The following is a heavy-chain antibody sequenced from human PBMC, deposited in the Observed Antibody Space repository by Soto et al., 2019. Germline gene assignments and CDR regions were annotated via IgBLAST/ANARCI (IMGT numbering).Heavy chain of an antibody. CDR1: GFTFSSYG. Sequence: LRLSCAASGFTFSSYGMHWVRQAPGKGLEWVAVISYDGSNKYYADSVKGRFTISRDNSKNTLYLQMNSLRAEDTAVYYCAKVNCGGDCYSAYWGQGTLVTVSS. CDR2: ISYDGSNK. V-gene: IGHV3-30*18. CDR3: AKVNCGGDCYSAY. D-gene: IGHD2-21*02. J-gene: IGHJ4*02.